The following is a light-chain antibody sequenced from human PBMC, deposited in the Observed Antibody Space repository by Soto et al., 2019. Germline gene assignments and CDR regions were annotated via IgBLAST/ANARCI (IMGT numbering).Light chain of an antibody. J-gene: IGLJ2*01. CDR3: SSYTRSSNFHVV. Sequence: QSALTQPASVSGSPGQSITISCTGTSSDVGGYNYVSWYQQHPGKAPKLMIYDVRNRPSGVSNRFSGSKSGNTASLTISGLQAEDEADYSCSSYTRSSNFHVVFGGGTKLTVL. V-gene: IGLV2-14*01. CDR1: SSDVGGYNY. CDR2: DVR.